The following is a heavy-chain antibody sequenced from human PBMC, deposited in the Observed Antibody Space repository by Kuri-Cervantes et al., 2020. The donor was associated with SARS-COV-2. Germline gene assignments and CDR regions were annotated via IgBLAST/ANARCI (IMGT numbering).Heavy chain of an antibody. CDR1: GFSLSTSGVG. Sequence: SGPTLVKPTQTLTLTCTFSGFSLSTSGVGVGWIRQPPGKALEWLALIYWDDDKRYSPSLKSRLTITKDTSKNQVVLTMTNMDPVDTATYYCAHRSVAVAGTWAFDIWAQGTMATVSS. D-gene: IGHD6-19*01. V-gene: IGHV2-5*02. CDR2: IYWDDDK. J-gene: IGHJ3*02. CDR3: AHRSVAVAGTWAFDI.